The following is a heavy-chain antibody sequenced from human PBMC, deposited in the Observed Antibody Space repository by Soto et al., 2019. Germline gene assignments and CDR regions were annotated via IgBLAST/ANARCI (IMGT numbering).Heavy chain of an antibody. J-gene: IGHJ5*02. D-gene: IGHD3-10*01. CDR1: GFTFSTYN. CDR3: ARDFGGILRFGES. V-gene: IGHV3-21*01. CDR2: IPSSTSYI. Sequence: DVQLVEYGGGLVKPGGSLRLSCAASGFTFSTYNMNWVRQAPGKGLEWVSSIPSSTSYIFYADSVKGRFTISRDNAKTSLYLQMNSLRAEDTAVYYCARDFGGILRFGESWGQGTLVTVSS.